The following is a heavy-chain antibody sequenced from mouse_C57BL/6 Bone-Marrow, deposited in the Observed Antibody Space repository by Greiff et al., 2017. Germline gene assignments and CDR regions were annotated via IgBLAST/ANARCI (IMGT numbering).Heavy chain of an antibody. V-gene: IGHV1-72*01. CDR2: IDPNSGGT. CDR3: AREDGYDMYYFDY. Sequence: QVQLQQPGAELVKPGASVKLSCKASGYTFTSYWMHWVKQRPGRGLGWIGRIDPNSGGTKYNEKFKSKATLTVDKPSSTAYMQLSSLTSEGSAVYYCAREDGYDMYYFDYWGQGTTLTVSS. CDR1: GYTFTSYW. J-gene: IGHJ2*01. D-gene: IGHD2-2*01.